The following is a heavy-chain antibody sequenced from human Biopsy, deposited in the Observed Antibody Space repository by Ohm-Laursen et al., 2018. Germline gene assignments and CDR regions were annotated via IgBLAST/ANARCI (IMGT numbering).Heavy chain of an antibody. CDR3: ARDIITRIAGLVARSDVFDV. D-gene: IGHD3-10*01. J-gene: IGHJ3*01. CDR1: GYAVNDYF. Sequence: SSVKVSCKGSGYAVNDYFLHWLRQAPGQGPEWMGGISPNSGGTNYAQKFQGRVTMTTDTSTSTVYLELRRLISDDAAVYYCARDIITRIAGLVARSDVFDVWGQGTLVTVSS. V-gene: IGHV1-2*02. CDR2: ISPNSGGT.